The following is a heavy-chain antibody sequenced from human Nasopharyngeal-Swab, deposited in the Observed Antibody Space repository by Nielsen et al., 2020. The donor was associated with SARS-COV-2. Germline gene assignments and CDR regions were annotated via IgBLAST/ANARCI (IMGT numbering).Heavy chain of an antibody. V-gene: IGHV3-30-3*01. D-gene: IGHD3-10*01. CDR1: GFTFSSYA. J-gene: IGHJ6*02. Sequence: GESLKISCAASGFTFSSYAMHWVRQAQGKGLEWVAVISYDGSNKYYADSVKGRFTISRDNSKNTLYLQMNSLRAEDTAVYYCARDSGAPMDVWGQGTTVTVSS. CDR2: ISYDGSNK. CDR3: ARDSGAPMDV.